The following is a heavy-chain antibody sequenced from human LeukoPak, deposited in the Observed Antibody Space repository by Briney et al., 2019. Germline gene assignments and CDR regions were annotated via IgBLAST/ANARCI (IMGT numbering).Heavy chain of an antibody. V-gene: IGHV1-69*13. CDR1: GGTFSSYA. J-gene: IGHJ3*02. D-gene: IGHD6-13*01. CDR2: IIPIFGTA. Sequence: AASVKVSCKASGGTFSSYAISWVRQAPGQGLEWMGGIIPIFGTANYAQKFQGRVTITADESTSTAYIELSSLRSEDTAVYYCAREGGAAAGGHDAFDIWGQGTMVTVSS. CDR3: AREGGAAAGGHDAFDI.